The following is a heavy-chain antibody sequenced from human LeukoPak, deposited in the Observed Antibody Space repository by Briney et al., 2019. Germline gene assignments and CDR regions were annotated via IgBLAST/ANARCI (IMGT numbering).Heavy chain of an antibody. CDR1: GFTFSSYA. J-gene: IGHJ4*02. CDR2: ISYDGSNK. D-gene: IGHD6-6*01. CDR3: ARNVKYSSSSWVGFDY. V-gene: IGHV3-30*04. Sequence: PGGSLRLSCAASGFTFSSYAMSWVRQAPGKGLEWVAVISYDGSNKYYADSVKGRFTISRDNSKNTLYLQMNSLRAEDTAVYYCARNVKYSSSSWVGFDYWGQGTLVTVSS.